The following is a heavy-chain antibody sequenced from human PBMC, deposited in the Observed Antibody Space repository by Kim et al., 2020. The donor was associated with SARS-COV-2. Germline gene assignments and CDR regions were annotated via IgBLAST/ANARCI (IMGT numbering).Heavy chain of an antibody. Sequence: GGSLRLSCAASGFTFRNYGMQWVRQAPGKGLEWVAVISYDGSNKYYADSVKGRFTISRDNSKNTPYLQMNSLRAEDTAVYYCATVRKGSGSYYIDYWGQG. CDR3: ATVRKGSGSYYIDY. J-gene: IGHJ4*01. CDR1: GFTFRNYG. CDR2: ISYDGSNK. V-gene: IGHV3-30*03. D-gene: IGHD3-10*01.